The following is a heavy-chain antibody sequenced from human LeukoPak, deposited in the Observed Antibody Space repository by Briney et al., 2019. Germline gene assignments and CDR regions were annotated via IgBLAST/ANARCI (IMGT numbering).Heavy chain of an antibody. V-gene: IGHV3-33*06. CDR1: GFTFSSYG. CDR3: AKDCSGGTCYSGN. J-gene: IGHJ4*02. CDR2: IWYDGSNK. Sequence: PGGSLRLSCAASGFTFSSYGMHWVRQAPGKGLEWVAVIWYDGSNKYYADSVKGRFTISRDNSKNTLYLQMNSLRAEDTAVYYCAKDCSGGTCYSGNWGQGTLVTVSS. D-gene: IGHD2-15*01.